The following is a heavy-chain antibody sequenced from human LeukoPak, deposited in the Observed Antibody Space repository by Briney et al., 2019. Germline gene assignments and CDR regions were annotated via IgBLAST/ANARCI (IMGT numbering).Heavy chain of an antibody. D-gene: IGHD7-27*01. V-gene: IGHV3-30-3*01. CDR3: AKDGGLWVSAHWGDS. Sequence: PGRSLRLSCAASEFTFSNYALHWVRQAPGKGLQWVAVISYDGNTIHYADSVKGRFIISRDTSKNTLYLQMNSLRAEDTAVYYCAKDGGLWVSAHWGDSWGRGTLVTVSS. J-gene: IGHJ4*02. CDR1: EFTFSNYA. CDR2: ISYDGNTI.